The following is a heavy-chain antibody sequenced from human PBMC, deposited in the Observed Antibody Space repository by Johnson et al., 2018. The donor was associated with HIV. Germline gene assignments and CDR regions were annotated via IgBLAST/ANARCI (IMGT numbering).Heavy chain of an antibody. V-gene: IGHV3-30*02. CDR1: VFTFSSYW. Sequence: QVQLVESGGRVVQPGGSLRLSCAASVFTFSSYWMHWVRQAPGKGLEWVAFIRYDGSNKYYADSVKGRFTISRDNSKNTLYLQMNSLRAEDTAVYYCAKEGRGGAFDIWGQGTMVTVSS. J-gene: IGHJ3*02. CDR2: IRYDGSNK. CDR3: AKEGRGGAFDI. D-gene: IGHD2-15*01.